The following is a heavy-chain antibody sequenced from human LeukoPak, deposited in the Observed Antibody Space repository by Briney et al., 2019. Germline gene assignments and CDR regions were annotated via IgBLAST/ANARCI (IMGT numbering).Heavy chain of an antibody. CDR1: GGSISTYF. D-gene: IGHD5-12*01. J-gene: IGHJ6*02. CDR3: ARGGYDSNYYFFSVDV. CDR2: IYDSGTT. V-gene: IGHV4-59*13. Sequence: PSQTLSLTCTVSGGSISTYFWSWVRQPPGKGLEWIGFIYDSGTTNLNPSLKSRVSISVDTAKNQFSLDLRSVTAADTVVYYCARGGYDSNYYFFSVDVWGRGTTVTVSS.